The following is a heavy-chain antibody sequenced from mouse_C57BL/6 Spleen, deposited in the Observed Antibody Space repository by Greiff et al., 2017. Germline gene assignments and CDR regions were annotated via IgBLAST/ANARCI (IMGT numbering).Heavy chain of an antibody. CDR3: ARTHYYGSRNGFDY. CDR2: IWSGGST. D-gene: IGHD1-1*01. Sequence: VKLQESGPGLVQPSQSLSITCTVSGFSLTSYGVHWVRQSPGKGLEWLGVIWSGGSTYYNAAFISRLSISKDNSKSQVFFKMNSLQADDTAIYYCARTHYYGSRNGFDYWGQGTTLTVSS. J-gene: IGHJ2*01. V-gene: IGHV2-2*01. CDR1: GFSLTSYG.